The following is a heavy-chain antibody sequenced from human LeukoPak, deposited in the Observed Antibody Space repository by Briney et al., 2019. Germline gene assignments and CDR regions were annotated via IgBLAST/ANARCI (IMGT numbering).Heavy chain of an antibody. J-gene: IGHJ6*03. CDR2: ISRRSDDI. CDR3: ARPHYYDSSGYSLYYYYYYMDV. Sequence: GGSLRLSCAASGFTVSSNYMSWVRQAPGKGLEWVSFISRRSDDINYADFVKGRFTISRDNAKNSLYLEMTSLRAEDTAVYYCARPHYYDSSGYSLYYYYYYMDVWGKGTTVTVSS. V-gene: IGHV3-11*06. CDR1: GFTVSSNY. D-gene: IGHD3-22*01.